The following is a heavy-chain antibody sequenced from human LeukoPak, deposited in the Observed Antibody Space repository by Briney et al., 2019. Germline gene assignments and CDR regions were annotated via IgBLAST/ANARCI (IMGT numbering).Heavy chain of an antibody. CDR3: ASEGCSSTSCSY. V-gene: IGHV1-69*13. D-gene: IGHD2-2*01. CDR1: GGTFSSYA. Sequence: ASVKVSCKASGGTFSSYAISWVRQAPGQGLEWMGGIIPIFGTANYAQKFQGRVTITADESTSTAYMELSSLRSEDTAVYYCASEGCSSTSCSYWGQGTLVTVSS. J-gene: IGHJ4*02. CDR2: IIPIFGTA.